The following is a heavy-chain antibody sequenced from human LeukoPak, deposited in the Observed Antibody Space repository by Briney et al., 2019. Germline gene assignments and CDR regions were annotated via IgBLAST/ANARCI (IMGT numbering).Heavy chain of an antibody. CDR1: GFTFSSYA. D-gene: IGHD6-13*01. V-gene: IGHV3-23*01. CDR3: ATSGAAGSFPRFDY. Sequence: GGSLRLSCAASGFTFSSYAMSWVRQAPGKGLEWVSAISGSGGSTYYADSVKGRFTISRDNSKNTLYLQMNSLRAEDTAVYYCATSGAAGSFPRFDYWGQGTLVTVSS. CDR2: ISGSGGST. J-gene: IGHJ4*02.